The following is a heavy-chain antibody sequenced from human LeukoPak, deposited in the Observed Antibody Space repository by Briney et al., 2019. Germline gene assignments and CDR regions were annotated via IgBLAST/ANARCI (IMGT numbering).Heavy chain of an antibody. V-gene: IGHV4-59*08. CDR1: GGSISSYY. Sequence: PSETLSLTCTVSGGSISSYYWSWIRQPPGKGLEWIGYIYYSGSTNYNPSLKSRVTISVDTSKNQFSLKLSSVTAPDTAVYCCARLGEDIVVVPAAQYYFDYWGQGTLVTVSS. D-gene: IGHD2-2*01. CDR2: IYYSGST. CDR3: ARLGEDIVVVPAAQYYFDY. J-gene: IGHJ4*02.